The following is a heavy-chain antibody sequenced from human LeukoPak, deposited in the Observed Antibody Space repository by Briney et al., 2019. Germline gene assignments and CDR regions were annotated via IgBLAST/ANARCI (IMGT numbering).Heavy chain of an antibody. CDR2: INPSGGST. J-gene: IGHJ5*02. CDR3: ARETYDFWSGPFDP. CDR1: GYTFTSFY. Sequence: ASVKVSCKASGYTFTSFYMHWVRQAPGQGLEWMGIINPSGGSTSYAQKFQGRVTMTRDMSTNTVYMELSSLRSEDTAVYYCARETYDFWSGPFDPWGQGTLVTVSS. V-gene: IGHV1-46*01. D-gene: IGHD3-3*01.